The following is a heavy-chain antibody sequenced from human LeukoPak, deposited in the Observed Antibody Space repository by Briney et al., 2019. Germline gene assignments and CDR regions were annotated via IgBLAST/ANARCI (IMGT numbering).Heavy chain of an antibody. CDR1: GGTFSSYA. J-gene: IGHJ4*02. CDR2: IIPILGIA. Sequence: SVKVSCKASGGTFSSYAISWVRQAPGQGLEWMGRIIPILGIANYAQKFQGRVTITADKSTSTAYMELSSLRSEDTAVYYCARGVEMATITDAFDYWGQGTLVTVSS. D-gene: IGHD5-24*01. V-gene: IGHV1-69*04. CDR3: ARGVEMATITDAFDY.